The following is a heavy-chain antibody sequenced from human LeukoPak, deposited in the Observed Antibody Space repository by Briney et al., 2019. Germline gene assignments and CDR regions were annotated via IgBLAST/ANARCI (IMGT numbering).Heavy chain of an antibody. CDR1: GFTFSSYW. CDR3: ARVAGWHWFDP. D-gene: IGHD6-19*01. CDR2: INSDGSSI. Sequence: GGSLRLSCAASGFTFSSYWMHWVRQAPGKGLMWVSRINSDGSSINYADSVKGRFTISRDNAKNTLYLQMNSLRVDDTAVYHCARVAGWHWFDPWGQGTLVTVSS. V-gene: IGHV3-74*01. J-gene: IGHJ5*02.